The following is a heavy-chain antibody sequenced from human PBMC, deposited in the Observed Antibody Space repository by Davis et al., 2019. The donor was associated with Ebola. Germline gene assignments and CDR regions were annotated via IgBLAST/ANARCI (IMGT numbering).Heavy chain of an antibody. CDR3: GRAPRVSGYYFVDV. CDR2: ISSSSSYI. D-gene: IGHD3-3*01. V-gene: IGHV3-21*04. CDR1: GFTFSSYS. Sequence: GGSLRLSCAASGFTFSSYSMNWVRQAPGKGLEWVSSISSSSSYIYYADSVKGRFTISRDNAKSSLYLQMNSLKTEDTAVYYCGRAPRVSGYYFVDVWGQGTTVTVSS. J-gene: IGHJ6*02.